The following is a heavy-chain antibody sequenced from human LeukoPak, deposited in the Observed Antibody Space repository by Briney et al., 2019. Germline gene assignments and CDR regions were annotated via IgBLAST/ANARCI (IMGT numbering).Heavy chain of an antibody. V-gene: IGHV1-2*05. CDR1: GYTFTKYY. D-gene: IGHD2-15*01. J-gene: IGHJ5*02. CDR2: INPSSGGT. CDR3: ARGYCSGGSCYSVENWFDP. Sequence: ASVMVSCKASGYTFTKYYMFLVRQAPGQGLEWMGRINPSSGGTDYAQKFQGRVTMTRDTSISTAYMELSRLRSDETLMYYCARGYCSGGSCYSVENWFDPWGQGTLVTVSS.